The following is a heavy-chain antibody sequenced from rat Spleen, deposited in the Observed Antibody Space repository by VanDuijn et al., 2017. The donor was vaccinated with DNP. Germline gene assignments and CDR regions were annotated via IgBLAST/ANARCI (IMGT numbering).Heavy chain of an antibody. CDR2: ISYSGRT. CDR1: YYSITSNY. CDR3: ARWVYYFDY. J-gene: IGHJ2*01. Sequence: EVQLQESGPGLVKPSQSLSLTCSVTYYSITSNYWGWIRQFPGNRMEYIGHISYSGRTTYNPSLQRRISITRDTSKNQVFLQLNSITTEDTATYYCARWVYYFDYWGQGVMVTVSS. V-gene: IGHV3-1*01.